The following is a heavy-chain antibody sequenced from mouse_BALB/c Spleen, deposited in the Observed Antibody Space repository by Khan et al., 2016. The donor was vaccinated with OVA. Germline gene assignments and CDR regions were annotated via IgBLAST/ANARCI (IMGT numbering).Heavy chain of an antibody. CDR3: TRWATWYFDV. CDR1: GYTFTNYW. D-gene: IGHD3-1*01. V-gene: IGHV1-63*02. Sequence: VQLQQSGGEVVRPGTSVKISCKASGYTFTNYWLGWVKQRPGHGLEWIGDIYPGGDYTNYNEKFKGKATLTVDTSSSTANMQLSSLTSEDSAVLFCTRWATWYFDVWGAGTTVTVSS. CDR2: IYPGGDYT. J-gene: IGHJ1*01.